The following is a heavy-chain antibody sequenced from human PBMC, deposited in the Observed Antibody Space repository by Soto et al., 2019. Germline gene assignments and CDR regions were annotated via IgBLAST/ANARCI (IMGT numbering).Heavy chain of an antibody. D-gene: IGHD6-19*01. CDR1: GFTFDDYA. CDR2: ISWNSGSI. Sequence: GGSLRLSCAASGFTFDDYAMHWVRQAPGKGLEWVSGISWNSGSIGYADSVKGRFTISRDNAKNSLYLQMNSLRAEDTALYYCAKEIGSGWYSEPGTGDDAFDIWGQGTMVTVSS. CDR3: AKEIGSGWYSEPGTGDDAFDI. V-gene: IGHV3-9*01. J-gene: IGHJ3*02.